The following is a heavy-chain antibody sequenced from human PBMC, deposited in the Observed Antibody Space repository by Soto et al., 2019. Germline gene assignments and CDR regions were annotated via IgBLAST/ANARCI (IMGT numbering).Heavy chain of an antibody. J-gene: IGHJ4*02. CDR2: ISYDGSNK. CDR1: GFTFSSYA. CDR3: ARGGNLWFGEPFDY. D-gene: IGHD3-10*01. Sequence: QVPLVESGGGVVQPGRSLRLSCAASGFTFSSYAMHWVRQAPGKGLEWVAVISYDGSNKYYADSVKGRFTISRDNSKNTLYLQMNSLRAEDTALYYCARGGNLWFGEPFDYWGQGTLVTVSS. V-gene: IGHV3-30-3*01.